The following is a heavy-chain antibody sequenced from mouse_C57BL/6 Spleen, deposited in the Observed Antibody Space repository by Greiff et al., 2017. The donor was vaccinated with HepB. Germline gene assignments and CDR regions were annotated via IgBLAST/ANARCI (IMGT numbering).Heavy chain of an antibody. Sequence: EVKVEESGPGLVKPSQSLSLTCSVTGYSITSGYYWNWIRQFPGNKLEWMGYISYDGSNNYNPSLKNRISIIRDTSKNQLFLKLNSVTTEDTATYYCARGDDYDVWAMDYWGQGTSVTVSS. CDR2: ISYDGSN. CDR1: GYSITSGYY. CDR3: ARGDDYDVWAMDY. V-gene: IGHV3-6*01. D-gene: IGHD2-4*01. J-gene: IGHJ4*01.